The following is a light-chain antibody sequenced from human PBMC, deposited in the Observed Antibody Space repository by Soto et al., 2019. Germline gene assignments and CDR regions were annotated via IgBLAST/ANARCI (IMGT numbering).Light chain of an antibody. CDR1: QGISSY. CDR3: QHYNSYSEA. J-gene: IGKJ1*01. V-gene: IGKV1-8*01. CDR2: AAS. Sequence: AIRMTQSPSSFSASTGDRVTITCRASQGISSYLAWYQQKPGKAPKLLIYAASSLESGVPSRFSGSGSGTDFTLTINSLQPEDFATYYCQHYNSYSEAFGQGTKVDNK.